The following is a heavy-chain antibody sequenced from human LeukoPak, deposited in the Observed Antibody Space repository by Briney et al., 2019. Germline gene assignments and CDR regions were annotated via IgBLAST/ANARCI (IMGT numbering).Heavy chain of an antibody. CDR2: INHSGST. V-gene: IGHV4-34*01. Sequence: SETLSLTCAVYGGSFSGYYWSWIRQPPGKGLEWIGEINHSGSTNYNPSLKSRVTISVDTSRNQFSLKLSSVTAADTAVYYCARTRYYDFWSGYYGPKHKDYVHYFDYWGQGTLVTVSS. D-gene: IGHD3-3*01. CDR3: ARTRYYDFWSGYYGPKHKDYVHYFDY. CDR1: GGSFSGYY. J-gene: IGHJ4*02.